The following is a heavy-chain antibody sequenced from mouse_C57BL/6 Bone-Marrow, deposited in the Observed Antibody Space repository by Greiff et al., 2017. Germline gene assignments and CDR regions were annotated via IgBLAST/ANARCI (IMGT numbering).Heavy chain of an antibody. D-gene: IGHD2-3*01. J-gene: IGHJ2*01. CDR1: GYTFTSYW. CDR2: IDPSDSYT. CDR3: ASEGYDYVDY. V-gene: IGHV1-69*01. Sequence: QVQLQQPGAELVMPGASVKLSCKASGYTFTSYWMHWVKQRPGQGLEWIGEIDPSDSYTNYNQKFKGKSTLTVDKSSSTAYMQLSSLTSEDSAVYYCASEGYDYVDYWGQGTTLTVSS.